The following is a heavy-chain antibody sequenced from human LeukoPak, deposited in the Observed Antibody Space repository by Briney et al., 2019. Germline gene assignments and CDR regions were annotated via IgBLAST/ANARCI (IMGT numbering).Heavy chain of an antibody. CDR3: TRRYCSGGTCSVDY. J-gene: IGHJ4*02. D-gene: IGHD2-15*01. Sequence: GGSLRLSCAASGFTFSNAWMSWVRQAPGKGLEWVVRIKSKTDGGTTDYASPVKGRFTISRDDSKYTLYLQMNSLKTEDTAVYYCTRRYCSGGTCSVDYWGQGTLVTVSS. V-gene: IGHV3-15*01. CDR1: GFTFSNAW. CDR2: IKSKTDGGTT.